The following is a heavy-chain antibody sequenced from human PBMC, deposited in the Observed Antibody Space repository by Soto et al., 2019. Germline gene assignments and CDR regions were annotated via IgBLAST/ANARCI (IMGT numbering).Heavy chain of an antibody. D-gene: IGHD2-2*01. CDR2: IGESGTPT. CDR1: GFTFSSYA. J-gene: IGHJ6*02. Sequence: EVQLLESGGGLVQPGGSLRLSCAASGFTFSSYAMKWVRQAPGKGLEWVSLIGESGTPTYYADSVKGRFTISRDNSGNTLFLETDSLRAEDTAVYYCARYIPGVRYYGMDVWGQGTTVTVSS. CDR3: ARYIPGVRYYGMDV. V-gene: IGHV3-23*01.